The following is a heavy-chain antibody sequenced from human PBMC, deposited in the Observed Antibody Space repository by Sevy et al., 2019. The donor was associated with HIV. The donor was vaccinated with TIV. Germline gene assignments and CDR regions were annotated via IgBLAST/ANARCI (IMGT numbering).Heavy chain of an antibody. J-gene: IGHJ6*02. CDR3: SRGSSTRWFNYYGMDV. Sequence: GGSLRLSCTASGFTFGDYAMSWFRQAPGKGLEWVGFIRSKAYGGTTEYAASVKGRFTISRDDSKSIASLQMNSLETEDTAVYYCSRGSSTRWFNYYGMDVWGQGTTVTVSS. V-gene: IGHV3-49*03. CDR2: IRSKAYGGTT. CDR1: GFTFGDYA. D-gene: IGHD2-2*01.